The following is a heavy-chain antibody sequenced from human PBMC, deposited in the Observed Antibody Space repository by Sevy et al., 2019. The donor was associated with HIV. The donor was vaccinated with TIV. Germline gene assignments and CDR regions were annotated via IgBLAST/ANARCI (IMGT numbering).Heavy chain of an antibody. Sequence: GGSLRLSCAASGFTISIYTMSWVRQAPGKGLEWVSTFCFGGSTLHYADSVKGRFTISRDNSKNTLYLQMNSLRADDTAVYFCAREGCTLPHDYWGQGTLVTVSS. D-gene: IGHD2-8*01. CDR1: GFTISIYT. CDR2: FCFGGSTL. J-gene: IGHJ4*02. V-gene: IGHV3-23*01. CDR3: AREGCTLPHDY.